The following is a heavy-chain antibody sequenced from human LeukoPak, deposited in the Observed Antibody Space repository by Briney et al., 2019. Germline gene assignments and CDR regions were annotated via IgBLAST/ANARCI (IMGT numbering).Heavy chain of an antibody. CDR3: ARHITIFGVVIGPDFDY. Sequence: KPSETLSLTCAVSGYSISSGYYWGWIRQPPGKGLEWIGSIYHSGSTYYNPSLKSRVTISVDTSKNQFSLKLSPVAAADTAVYYCARHITIFGVVIGPDFDYWGQGTLVTVSS. D-gene: IGHD3-3*01. J-gene: IGHJ4*02. V-gene: IGHV4-38-2*01. CDR1: GYSISSGYY. CDR2: IYHSGST.